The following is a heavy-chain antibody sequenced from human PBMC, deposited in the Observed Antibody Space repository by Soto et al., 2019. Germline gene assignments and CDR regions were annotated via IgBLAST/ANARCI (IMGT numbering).Heavy chain of an antibody. V-gene: IGHV3-23*01. CDR3: AKIASYCGGDCYSNRYFDY. J-gene: IGHJ4*02. CDR1: GFTFSSYA. Sequence: GGSLRLSCAASGFTFSSYAMSWVRQAPGKGLEWVSAISGSGGSTYYADSVKGRFTISRDNSKNTLYLQMNSLRAEDTAVYYCAKIASYCGGDCYSNRYFDYWGQGTLVTVSS. D-gene: IGHD2-21*02. CDR2: ISGSGGST.